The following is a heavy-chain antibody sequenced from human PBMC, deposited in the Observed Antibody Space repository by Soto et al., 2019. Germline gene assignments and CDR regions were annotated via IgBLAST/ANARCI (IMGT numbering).Heavy chain of an antibody. J-gene: IGHJ5*02. CDR2: ISGSGGST. CDR1: GFTFSSYA. V-gene: IGHV3-23*01. CDR3: AKDQFTMVRGAGAGFDP. D-gene: IGHD3-10*01. Sequence: PGGSLRLSCAASGFTFSSYAMSWVRQAPGKGLEWVSAISGSGGSTYYADSVKGRFTISRDNSKNTLYLQMNSPRAEDTAVYYCAKDQFTMVRGAGAGFDPWGQGTLVTVSS.